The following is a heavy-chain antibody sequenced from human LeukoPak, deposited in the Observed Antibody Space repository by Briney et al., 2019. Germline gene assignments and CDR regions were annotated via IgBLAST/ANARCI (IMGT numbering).Heavy chain of an antibody. CDR3: ARDTVNGPFVISLDL. CDR1: GFSLRASE. Sequence: GGSLRLSCAASGFSLRASEMNWVRQAPGKGPEWVAHINSADNVQYYTDSVRGRFTMSRDNAKDLLFLQMNSLRDDDTAVYYCARDTVNGPFVISLDLWGQGVLVTVSS. J-gene: IGHJ5*02. D-gene: IGHD2-8*01. CDR2: INSADNVQ. V-gene: IGHV3-48*03.